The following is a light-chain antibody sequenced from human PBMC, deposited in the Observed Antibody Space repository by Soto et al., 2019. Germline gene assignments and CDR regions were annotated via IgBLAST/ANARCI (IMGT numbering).Light chain of an antibody. V-gene: IGLV2-14*03. Sequence: QSVLTQPASVSGSPGQSITISCTGTMSDVGRYNYVSWYQQYPGKAPKAMIYDVSNRPSGVSNRFSGSKSGNTASLTISGLQAEDEADYYCNSYAGTSTPYIFGTGTKATVL. J-gene: IGLJ1*01. CDR3: NSYAGTSTPYI. CDR1: MSDVGRYNY. CDR2: DVS.